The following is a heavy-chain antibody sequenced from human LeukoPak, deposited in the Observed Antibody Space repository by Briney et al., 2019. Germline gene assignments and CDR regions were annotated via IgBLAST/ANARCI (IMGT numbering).Heavy chain of an antibody. CDR1: GFTFSSYT. CDR3: ARVTAVAGTSVGVDA. CDR2: INSDASVT. Sequence: GRSLRLSCAASGFTFSSYTMYWVRQAPGKGLVWVSRINSDASVTTYADSVKGRFTISRDNAKNTLYLQMNSLRAEDTAVYYCARVTAVAGTSVGVDAWGQGILVTV. J-gene: IGHJ4*02. D-gene: IGHD6-19*01. V-gene: IGHV3-74*01.